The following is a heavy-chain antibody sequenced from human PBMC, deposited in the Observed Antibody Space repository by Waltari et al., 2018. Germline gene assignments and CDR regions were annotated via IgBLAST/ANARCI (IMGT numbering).Heavy chain of an antibody. D-gene: IGHD3-16*01. V-gene: IGHV4-34*01. CDR1: GGSFSGYY. J-gene: IGHJ4*02. CDR3: ARGKNWAKHFDY. Sequence: QVQLQQWGAGLLKPSETLSLTCAVYGGSFSGYYWSWIRQPPGKGLEWIGEINHSGSTNYNPSLKRRVTISVDTSKNQFSLKLSSVTAADTAVYYCARGKNWAKHFDYWGQGTLVTVSS. CDR2: INHSGST.